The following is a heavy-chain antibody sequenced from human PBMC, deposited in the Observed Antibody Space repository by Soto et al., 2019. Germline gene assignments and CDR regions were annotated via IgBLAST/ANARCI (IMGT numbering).Heavy chain of an antibody. CDR1: GGSIRRSSYY. Sequence: SETLSLTCTVSGGSIRRSSYYWGWIRQPPGKGLEWIGSIYYSGSTYYNPSLKSRVTISVDTSKNQFSLKLSSVTAADTAVYYCARHDYGGFGLWGQVTLVSVS. D-gene: IGHD4-17*01. CDR2: IYYSGST. V-gene: IGHV4-39*01. CDR3: ARHDYGGFGL. J-gene: IGHJ4*02.